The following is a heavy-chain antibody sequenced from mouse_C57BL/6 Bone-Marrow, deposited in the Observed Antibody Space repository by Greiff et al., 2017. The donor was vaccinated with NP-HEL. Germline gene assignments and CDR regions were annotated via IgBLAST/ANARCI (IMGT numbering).Heavy chain of an antibody. V-gene: IGHV1-18*01. CDR3: ARHYDFSHWYFDV. Sequence: EVMLVESGPELVKPGASVKIPCKASGYTFTDYNMDWVKQSHGKSLEWIGDINPNNGGTIYNQKFKGKATLTVDKSSSTAYMELRSLTSEDTAVYYCARHYDFSHWYFDVWGTGTTVTVSS. D-gene: IGHD2-4*01. J-gene: IGHJ1*03. CDR2: INPNNGGT. CDR1: GYTFTDYN.